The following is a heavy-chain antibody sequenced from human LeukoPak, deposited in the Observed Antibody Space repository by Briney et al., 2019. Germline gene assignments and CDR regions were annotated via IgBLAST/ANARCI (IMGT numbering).Heavy chain of an antibody. CDR3: ASGETRHYDILTGHFDY. V-gene: IGHV4-61*01. Sequence: PSETLSLTCTVSGGPVSSGSYYWSWIRQPPGKGLEWIGYIYYSGSTNYNPSLKSRVTISVDTSKNQFSLKLSSVTAADTAVYYCASGETRHYDILTGHFDYWGQGTLVTVSS. J-gene: IGHJ4*02. CDR2: IYYSGST. D-gene: IGHD3-9*01. CDR1: GGPVSSGSYY.